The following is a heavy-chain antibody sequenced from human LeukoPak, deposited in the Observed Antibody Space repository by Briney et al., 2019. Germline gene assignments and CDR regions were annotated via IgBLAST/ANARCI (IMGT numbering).Heavy chain of an antibody. CDR2: ISSSGSTI. Sequence: GGSLRLSCAASGFTFSSYEMNWVRQAPAKGLEWVSYISSSGSTIYYADSVKGRFTISRDNAKNSLYLQMNSLRAEDTAVYYCARGFWGSSYNWFDPWGQGTLVTVSS. V-gene: IGHV3-48*03. D-gene: IGHD5-18*01. CDR3: ARGFWGSSYNWFDP. CDR1: GFTFSSYE. J-gene: IGHJ5*02.